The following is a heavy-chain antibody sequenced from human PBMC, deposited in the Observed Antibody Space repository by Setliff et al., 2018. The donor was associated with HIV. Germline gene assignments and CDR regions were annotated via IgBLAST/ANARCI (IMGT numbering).Heavy chain of an antibody. CDR2: ISSRSGDT. J-gene: IGHJ4*02. CDR1: GYSFTAYY. CDR3: AATRGLTGRALDY. V-gene: IGHV1-2*06. D-gene: IGHD3-9*01. Sequence: ASVKVSCKASGYSFTAYYIHWVRQAPGQGLQWMGRISSRSGDTTYAQNFHDRVTIIRDTSGSTAYLELSSLRSDDTAVLHCAATRGLTGRALDYWGQGTLVTVSS.